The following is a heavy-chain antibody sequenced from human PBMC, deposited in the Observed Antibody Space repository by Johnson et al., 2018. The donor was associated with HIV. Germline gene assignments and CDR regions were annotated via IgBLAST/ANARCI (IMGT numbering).Heavy chain of an antibody. CDR3: AKDRVDTAMVVNAFDI. V-gene: IGHV3-30*02. D-gene: IGHD5-18*01. CDR1: GFSVSNYY. J-gene: IGHJ3*02. Sequence: VQLVESGGNLVQPGGSLRLSCAASGFSVSNYYMSWVRQAPGKGLEWVAFIRYDGSNKYYGDSVKGRLTISRDNSKNTLYLQMNSLRAEDTAMYYCAKDRVDTAMVVNAFDIWGQGTMVTVSS. CDR2: IRYDGSNK.